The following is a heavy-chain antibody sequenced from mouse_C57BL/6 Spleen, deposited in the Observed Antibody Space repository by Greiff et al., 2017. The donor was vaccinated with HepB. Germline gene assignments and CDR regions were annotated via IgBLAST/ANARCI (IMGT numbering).Heavy chain of an antibody. CDR3: ARVGYDFDY. D-gene: IGHD3-1*01. CDR1: GYAFSSSW. CDR2: IYPGDGDT. V-gene: IGHV1-82*01. Sequence: VQLQQSGPELVKPGASVKISCKASGYAFSSSWMNWVKQRPGKGLEWIGRIYPGDGDTNYNGKFKGKATLTADKSSSTAYMQLSSLTSEDSAVYFCARVGYDFDYWGQGTTLTVSS. J-gene: IGHJ2*01.